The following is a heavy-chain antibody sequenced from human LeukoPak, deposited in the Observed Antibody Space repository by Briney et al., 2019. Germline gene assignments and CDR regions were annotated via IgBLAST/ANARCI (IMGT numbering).Heavy chain of an antibody. J-gene: IGHJ5*02. V-gene: IGHV4-31*03. D-gene: IGHD6-13*01. CDR1: GGSISSDGYY. Sequence: SESLSLTCIVSGGSISSDGYYWSWIRQHPGKGLEWIGAIYYTGSTYYNPSLKSRATISVDTSKNHFSLKLTSVTAADTAVYYCARGTGGAAAADFDPWGQGTLVSVST. CDR3: ARGTGGAAAADFDP. CDR2: IYYTGST.